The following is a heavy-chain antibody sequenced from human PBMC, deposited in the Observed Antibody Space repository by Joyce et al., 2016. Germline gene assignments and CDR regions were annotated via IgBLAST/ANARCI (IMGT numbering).Heavy chain of an antibody. D-gene: IGHD4-23*01. V-gene: IGHV1-2*02. Sequence: QVQLVQSGAEVKKPGASVKVSCKASGYTFTGYYMHWVRQAPGQGREGMGVINPNSGGTNYAQKFQGRVTMTRDTSISTAYMELSRLRSDDTAVYYCARDLTLWRRNGDRRGSGFDPWGQGTLVTVSS. CDR2: INPNSGGT. CDR3: ARDLTLWRRNGDRRGSGFDP. CDR1: GYTFTGYY. J-gene: IGHJ5*02.